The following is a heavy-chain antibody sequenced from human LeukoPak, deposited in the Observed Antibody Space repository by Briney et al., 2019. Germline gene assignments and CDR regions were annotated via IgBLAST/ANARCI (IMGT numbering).Heavy chain of an antibody. J-gene: IGHJ4*02. Sequence: GGSLRLSCAASGFTFSSYAMHWGRQAPGQGLEWVAVISYDGSNKYYADSVKGRFTISRDNSKNTLYLQMNSLGAEDTAVYYCAREVERFGEFDYWGQGTLVTVSS. V-gene: IGHV3-30*04. CDR2: ISYDGSNK. D-gene: IGHD3-10*01. CDR3: AREVERFGEFDY. CDR1: GFTFSSYA.